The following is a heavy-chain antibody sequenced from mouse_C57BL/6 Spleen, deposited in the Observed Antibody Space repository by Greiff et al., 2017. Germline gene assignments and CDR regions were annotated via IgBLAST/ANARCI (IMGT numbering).Heavy chain of an antibody. D-gene: IGHD2-3*01. CDR1: GYTFTSYT. CDR3: ARGIYDGYAPFDY. J-gene: IGHJ2*01. CDR2: INPSSGYT. Sequence: VQLQESGAELARPGASVKMSCKASGYTFTSYTMHWVKQRPGQGLEWIGYINPSSGYTKYNQKFKDKATLTADKSSSTAYMQLSSLTSADSAVYYCARGIYDGYAPFDYWGQGTTLTVSS. V-gene: IGHV1-4*01.